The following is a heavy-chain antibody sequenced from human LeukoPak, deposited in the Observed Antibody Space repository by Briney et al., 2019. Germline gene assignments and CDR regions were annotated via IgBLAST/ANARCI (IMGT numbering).Heavy chain of an antibody. CDR1: GGPISSYY. J-gene: IGHJ5*02. CDR3: ARDSRLRNNWFDP. CDR2: IYYSGST. D-gene: IGHD5-12*01. Sequence: SETLSLTCTVSGGPISSYYWSWIRQPPGKGLEWIGHIYYSGSTNYHPSLKSRVTISVDTSKNQFSLKLSSVTAADTAVYYCARDSRLRNNWFDPWGQGTLVTVSS. V-gene: IGHV4-59*01.